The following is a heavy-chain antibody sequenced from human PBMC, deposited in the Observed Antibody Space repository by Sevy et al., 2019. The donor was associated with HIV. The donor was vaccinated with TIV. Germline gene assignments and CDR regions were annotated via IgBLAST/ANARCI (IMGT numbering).Heavy chain of an antibody. J-gene: IGHJ4*02. D-gene: IGHD2-15*01. CDR1: GFTFSSYW. CDR2: IKQDGSEK. Sequence: GGSLRLSFAASGFTFSSYWMSWVRQAPGKGLEWVANIKQDGSEKYYVDSVKGRFTISRDNAKNSLYLQMNSLRAEDTAVYYCARGRRYCSGGSCSVYYFDYWGQGTLVTVSS. CDR3: ARGRRYCSGGSCSVYYFDY. V-gene: IGHV3-7*03.